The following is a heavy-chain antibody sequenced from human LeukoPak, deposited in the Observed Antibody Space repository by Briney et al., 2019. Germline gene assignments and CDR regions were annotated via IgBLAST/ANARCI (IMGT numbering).Heavy chain of an antibody. J-gene: IGHJ4*02. D-gene: IGHD3-9*01. CDR3: ARDYDWALDF. Sequence: QTGGSLRLSCAASGFPFSSRVMSWVRQAPGKGLEWIAYINHNGEAIYYPEFVKGRFIISRDNAKNTLFLQMNDLRDEDTAVYYCARDYDWALDFWGQGTRVTVSS. CDR1: GFPFSSRV. V-gene: IGHV3-48*02. CDR2: INHNGEAI.